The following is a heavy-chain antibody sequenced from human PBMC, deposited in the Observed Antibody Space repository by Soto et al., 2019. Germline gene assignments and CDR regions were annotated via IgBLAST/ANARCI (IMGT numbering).Heavy chain of an antibody. V-gene: IGHV3-7*04. D-gene: IGHD3-9*01. CDR3: ARGDYFDSTGTFSDAFYI. J-gene: IGHJ3*02. CDR1: GFTFSSYW. Sequence: QPGGSLRLSCAASGFTFSSYWMSWVRQAPGKGLEWVANIKPDGSEKWYVDSVKGRFTISRDNAKNSLYLQVNSLRAEDTAVYYCARGDYFDSTGTFSDAFYIRGQGTTVTVSS. CDR2: IKPDGSEK.